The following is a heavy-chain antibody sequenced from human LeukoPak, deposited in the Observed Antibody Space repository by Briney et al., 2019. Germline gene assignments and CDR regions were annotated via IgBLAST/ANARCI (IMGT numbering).Heavy chain of an antibody. J-gene: IGHJ4*02. V-gene: IGHV4-59*01. Sequence: AETLSLTCTVSGGSISSYYWSWIRQPPGKGLEWIAYIYYSGSTNYNPSLKSRVTISVDTSKKQFSLKLSSVTAADTAVYYCARVPTVTQGAYYFDYWGQGTLVTVSS. D-gene: IGHD4-17*01. CDR3: ARVPTVTQGAYYFDY. CDR2: IYYSGST. CDR1: GGSISSYY.